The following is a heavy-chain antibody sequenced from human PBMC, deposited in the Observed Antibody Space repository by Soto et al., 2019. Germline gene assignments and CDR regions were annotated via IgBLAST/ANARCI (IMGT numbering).Heavy chain of an antibody. V-gene: IGHV3-30-3*01. CDR2: ISYDGSNK. Sequence: ALGNSGEPGGCTFSRYAMHWVRQAPGKGLEWAAVISYDGSNKYYADSVKGRFTISRDNSKNTLYLQMNSLRAEDTAVYYCARDPGGRYCSSTSCYSGLAMDVWGQGTTVTVSS. CDR1: GCTFSRYA. CDR3: ARDPGGRYCSSTSCYSGLAMDV. J-gene: IGHJ6*02. D-gene: IGHD2-2*01.